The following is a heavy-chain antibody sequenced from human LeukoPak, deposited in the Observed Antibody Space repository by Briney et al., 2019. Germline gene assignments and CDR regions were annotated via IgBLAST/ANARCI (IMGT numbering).Heavy chain of an antibody. CDR1: GGSISSSSYY. J-gene: IGHJ3*02. D-gene: IGHD6-19*01. Sequence: SETLSLTCTVSGGSISSSSYYWGWIRQPPGKGLEWIGSIYYSGSTYYNPSLKSRVTISVDTSKNQFSLKLSSVTAADTAVYYCASDSGWYDAFDIWGQGTMVTVSS. V-gene: IGHV4-39*07. CDR3: ASDSGWYDAFDI. CDR2: IYYSGST.